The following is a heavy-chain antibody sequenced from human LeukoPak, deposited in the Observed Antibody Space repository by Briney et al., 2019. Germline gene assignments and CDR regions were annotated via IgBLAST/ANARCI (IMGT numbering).Heavy chain of an antibody. CDR1: GFTFSSYS. CDR3: ARQYYDSNGYYYAFYYYYMDV. V-gene: IGHV3-21*01. D-gene: IGHD3-22*01. CDR2: IGSSSSYI. J-gene: IGHJ6*03. Sequence: PGGSLRLSCAASGFTFSSYSMNWVHQAPGKGLEWVSSIGSSSSYIYYADSVKGRFTISRDNAKNSLYLQMNSLRAEDTAVYYCARQYYDSNGYYYAFYYYYMDVWGKGTTVTVS.